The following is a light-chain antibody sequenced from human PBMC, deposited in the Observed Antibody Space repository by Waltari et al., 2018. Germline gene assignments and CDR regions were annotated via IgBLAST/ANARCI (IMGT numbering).Light chain of an antibody. Sequence: IVLLQSPGTLALLTGERAPLSCRASQTVRTTYLAWYQQKPGQAPTLLIYGASSRATGIPDRFSGSGSGTDFSLTISSLEPEDFAVYYCQQYDISPLTFGGGTKVETK. CDR1: QTVRTTY. CDR2: GAS. J-gene: IGKJ4*01. CDR3: QQYDISPLT. V-gene: IGKV3-20*01.